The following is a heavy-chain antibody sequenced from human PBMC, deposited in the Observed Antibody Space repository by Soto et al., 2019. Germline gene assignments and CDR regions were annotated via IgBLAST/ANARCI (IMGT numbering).Heavy chain of an antibody. J-gene: IGHJ3*02. Sequence: QVHLQESGPGLVKPSETLSLTCTVSGGSISGYYWSWIRQPPGKGLECIGYIYYSGSTNYNPSLKSGVTISVDTSKNQFSLKLSSVTAADTAVYYCARVTSSGWSAVLWGHDAFDIWGQGTMVTVSS. D-gene: IGHD6-19*01. V-gene: IGHV4-59*01. CDR1: GGSISGYY. CDR2: IYYSGST. CDR3: ARVTSSGWSAVLWGHDAFDI.